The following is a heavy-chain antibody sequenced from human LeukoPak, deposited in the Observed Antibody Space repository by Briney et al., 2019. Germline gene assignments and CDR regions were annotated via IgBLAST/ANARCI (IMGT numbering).Heavy chain of an antibody. CDR3: ARKAAAGTHFDY. V-gene: IGHV1-2*02. Sequence: ASVKVSCKASGYIFSDYYMHWVRQAPGQGLEWLGWINPKSGAADYAQQFRGRVTMTRDTSINTDYMELSRLRSDDTAVYYCARKAAAGTHFDYWGQGTLVTVSS. D-gene: IGHD6-13*01. J-gene: IGHJ4*02. CDR2: INPKSGAA. CDR1: GYIFSDYY.